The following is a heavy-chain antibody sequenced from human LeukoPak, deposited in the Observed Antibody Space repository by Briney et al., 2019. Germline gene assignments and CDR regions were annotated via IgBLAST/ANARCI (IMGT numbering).Heavy chain of an antibody. J-gene: IGHJ3*02. V-gene: IGHV3-23*01. Sequence: GGSLRLSCAASGFTFSSYAMSWVRQAPGKGPEWVSAISGSGGSTYYADSVKGRFTISRDNSKNTLYLQMNSLRAEDTAVYYCAKDHSSGYYYGAFDIWGQGTMVTVSS. CDR3: AKDHSSGYYYGAFDI. D-gene: IGHD3-22*01. CDR1: GFTFSSYA. CDR2: ISGSGGST.